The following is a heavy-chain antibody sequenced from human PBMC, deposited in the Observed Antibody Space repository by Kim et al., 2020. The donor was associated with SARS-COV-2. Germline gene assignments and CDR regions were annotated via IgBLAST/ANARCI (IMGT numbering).Heavy chain of an antibody. J-gene: IGHJ5*02. D-gene: IGHD5-18*01. CDR2: IYYSGST. Sequence: SETLSLTCTVSGGSISSSSYYWGWIRQPPGKGLEWIGSIYYSGSTYYNPSLKSRVTISVDTSKNQFSLKLSSVTAADTAVYYCASNPSLTYRRGYSYGSESNWFDPWGQGTLVTVSS. CDR1: GGSISSSSYY. V-gene: IGHV4-39*01. CDR3: ASNPSLTYRRGYSYGSESNWFDP.